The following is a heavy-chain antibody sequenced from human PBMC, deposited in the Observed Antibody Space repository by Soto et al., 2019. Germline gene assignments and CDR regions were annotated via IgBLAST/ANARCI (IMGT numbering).Heavy chain of an antibody. J-gene: IGHJ4*02. V-gene: IGHV3-21*01. CDR3: ARDRQSTPWYAADY. D-gene: IGHD6-13*01. CDR1: GFTFSSYS. Sequence: XGSLTLSCEGSGFTFSSYSKNWVRQPPGKGLEWVSSISGSGGYIYYADSVKGRFTTSRDNAKNSLYLQMTSLRDEDTALYYCARDRQSTPWYAADYWGQGSLVTVSS. CDR2: ISGSGGYI.